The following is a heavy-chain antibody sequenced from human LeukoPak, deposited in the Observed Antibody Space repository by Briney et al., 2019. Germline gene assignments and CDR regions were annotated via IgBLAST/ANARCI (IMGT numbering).Heavy chain of an antibody. CDR2: ISGSGGST. V-gene: IGHV3-23*01. CDR1: GFTFSSYA. J-gene: IGHJ4*02. Sequence: PGGSLRLSCAASGFTFSSYAMSWVRQAPGKGLEWVSAISGSGGSTYYADSVKGRFTISRDNSKNTLYLQMNSLRAEDTAVYYCARDWEGDYYDSSGIDYWGQGTLVTVSS. D-gene: IGHD3-22*01. CDR3: ARDWEGDYYDSSGIDY.